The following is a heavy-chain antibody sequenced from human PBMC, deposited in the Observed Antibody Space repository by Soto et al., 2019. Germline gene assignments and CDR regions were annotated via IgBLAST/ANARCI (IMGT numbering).Heavy chain of an antibody. D-gene: IGHD4-4*01. CDR2: INHSGST. CDR1: GGSFSGYY. Sequence: SETLSLTCAVYGGSFSGYYWSWIRQPPGKGLEWIGEINHSGSTNYNPSLKSRVTISVDTSKNQFSLKLSSVTAADTAVYYCARGYLSLGTTGRRGYLDYWGQGTLVTVSS. J-gene: IGHJ4*02. V-gene: IGHV4-34*01. CDR3: ARGYLSLGTTGRRGYLDY.